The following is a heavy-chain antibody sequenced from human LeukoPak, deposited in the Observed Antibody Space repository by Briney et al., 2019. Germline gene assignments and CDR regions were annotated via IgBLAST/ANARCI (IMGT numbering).Heavy chain of an antibody. J-gene: IGHJ4*02. V-gene: IGHV5-51*01. Sequence: GESLKISCKGSGYSFTTYWIAWVRQMPGKGLEWMGIIYPGDSDTRYSPSFQGQVTISVDKSVSAAYLQWSSLKASDTAMYYCARRDLRRGILTEIDYWGQGTLVTVSS. CDR2: IYPGDSDT. CDR1: GYSFTTYW. CDR3: ARRDLRRGILTEIDY. D-gene: IGHD3-9*01.